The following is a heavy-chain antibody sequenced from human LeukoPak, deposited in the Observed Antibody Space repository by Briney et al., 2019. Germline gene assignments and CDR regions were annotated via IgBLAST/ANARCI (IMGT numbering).Heavy chain of an antibody. CDR1: GASTTSYY. Sequence: SETLSLTCSVSGASTTSYYWNWIRQAPGKGLEWIGYIYSDGTTSYSPSLRSRVTISIDTSRNQFSLKLSSVTAADAAVYYCARDTRSYGTSGYYHFDYWGQGALVTVSS. D-gene: IGHD3-22*01. CDR3: ARDTRSYGTSGYYHFDY. V-gene: IGHV4-59*01. CDR2: IYSDGTT. J-gene: IGHJ4*02.